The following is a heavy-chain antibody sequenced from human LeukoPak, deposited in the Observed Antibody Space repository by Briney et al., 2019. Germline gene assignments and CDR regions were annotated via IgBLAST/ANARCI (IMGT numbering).Heavy chain of an antibody. Sequence: PGGSLRLSCAASGFTFSSYGMHWVRQAPGKGLEWVAFIRYDGSNKYYADSVKGRFTISRDNSKNTLYLQMNSLRAEDTAVYYCAKVSENYYYYYMDVWGKGTTVTVSS. CDR3: AKVSENYYYYYMDV. CDR1: GFTFSSYG. V-gene: IGHV3-30*02. CDR2: IRYDGSNK. J-gene: IGHJ6*03.